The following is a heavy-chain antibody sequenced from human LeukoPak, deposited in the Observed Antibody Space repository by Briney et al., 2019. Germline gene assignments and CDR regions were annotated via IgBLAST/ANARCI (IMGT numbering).Heavy chain of an antibody. J-gene: IGHJ4*02. D-gene: IGHD3-16*02. CDR2: INHSGST. CDR3: ARGPNYVWGSYRYFDY. V-gene: IGHV4-39*07. Sequence: PSETLSLTCTVSGGSISSSSYYWGWIRQPPGKGLEWIGEINHSGSTNYNPSLKSRVTISVDTSKNQFSLKLNSVTAADTAVYYCARGPNYVWGSYRYFDYWGQGTLVTVSS. CDR1: GGSISSSSYY.